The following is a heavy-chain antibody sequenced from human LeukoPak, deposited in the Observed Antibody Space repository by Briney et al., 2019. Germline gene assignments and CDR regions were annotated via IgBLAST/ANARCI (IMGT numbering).Heavy chain of an antibody. V-gene: IGHV4-34*01. D-gene: IGHD6-6*01. J-gene: IGHJ5*02. CDR3: AVRDGHSTSSGDT. CDR2: INQSGRT. Sequence: PSETLSLTCGFYGGSFRNYYWSCIRQSPGKGLEWIGEINQSGRTNYNPSLKTRLTISVDTAKNLFSLNLTSMTAAVTATYYCAVRDGHSTSSGDTWGQGTLVTVSS. CDR1: GGSFRNYY.